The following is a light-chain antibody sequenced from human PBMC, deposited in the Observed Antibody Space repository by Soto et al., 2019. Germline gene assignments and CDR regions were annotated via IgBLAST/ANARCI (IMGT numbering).Light chain of an antibody. CDR3: PQRSNWPRA. V-gene: IGKV3-11*01. CDR2: DAS. Sequence: EIVLTQSPATLSVSQGERATLACRASQSGSSYLAWYKQKPGQDPRLLIYDASNRATGIPARFSGSGSGTDFSRTISCLEPEDFAVDYYPQRSNWPRAFGQGTKVDIK. CDR1: QSGSSY. J-gene: IGKJ1*01.